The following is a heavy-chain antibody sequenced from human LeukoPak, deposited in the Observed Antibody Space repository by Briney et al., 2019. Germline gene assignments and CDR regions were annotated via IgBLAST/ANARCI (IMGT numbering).Heavy chain of an antibody. CDR3: AKEWITMVRGVITD. CDR2: INHNGNVN. CDR1: GFTFSSYW. D-gene: IGHD3-10*01. Sequence: GGSLRLSCAASGFTFSSYWMNWARQAPGKGLEWVASINHNGNVNYYVDSAKGRFTISRDNAKNSPYLQMSNLRAEDTAVYYCAKEWITMVRGVITDWGQGTLVTVSS. J-gene: IGHJ4*02. V-gene: IGHV3-7*03.